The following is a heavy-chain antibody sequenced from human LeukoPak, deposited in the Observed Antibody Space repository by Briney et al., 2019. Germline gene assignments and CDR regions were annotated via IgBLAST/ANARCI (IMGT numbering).Heavy chain of an antibody. CDR1: GGTLSTYI. J-gene: IGHJ4*02. CDR3: AREATYSGYDRLDY. D-gene: IGHD5-12*01. Sequence: ASVKVSCKTSGGTLSTYIISWVRQAPGQGLEWMGWISAYNGNTNYAQKLQGRVTMTTDTSTSTAYMELRSLRSDDAAVYYCAREATYSGYDRLDYWGQGTLVTVSS. CDR2: ISAYNGNT. V-gene: IGHV1-18*01.